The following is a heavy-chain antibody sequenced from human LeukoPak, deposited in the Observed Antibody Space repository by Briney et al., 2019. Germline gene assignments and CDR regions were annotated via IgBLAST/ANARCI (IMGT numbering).Heavy chain of an antibody. V-gene: IGHV3-15*01. D-gene: IGHD2-2*01. CDR1: GFTFSNAW. Sequence: GGSLRLSCAASGFTFSNAWMSWVRQAPGKGLEWVGRIKSKTDGGTTDYAAPVKGRFTISRDDSKNTLYLQMNSLKTEDTAVYYCTTVRDIIVVPADDAFDIWGQGTMVTVSS. CDR3: TTVRDIIVVPADDAFDI. J-gene: IGHJ3*02. CDR2: IKSKTDGGTT.